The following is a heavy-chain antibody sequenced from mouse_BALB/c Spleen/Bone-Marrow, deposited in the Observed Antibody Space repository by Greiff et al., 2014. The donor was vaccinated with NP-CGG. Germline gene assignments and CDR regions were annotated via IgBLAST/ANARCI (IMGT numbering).Heavy chain of an antibody. CDR2: ISPGTGSI. V-gene: IGHV1S53*02. J-gene: IGHJ2*01. D-gene: IGHD1-1*01. CDR1: GYTFTDPA. Sequence: QVKLQQSDAELVKPGASVKISCKASGYTFTDPAIHWVKQKPEQGLEWIGYISPGTGSIKYNEKFKDKVTLTADKSSSTAYMQLNSLTSEDSTVYSCNYYGNTFDYWGQGTTLTVSS. CDR3: NYYGNTFDY.